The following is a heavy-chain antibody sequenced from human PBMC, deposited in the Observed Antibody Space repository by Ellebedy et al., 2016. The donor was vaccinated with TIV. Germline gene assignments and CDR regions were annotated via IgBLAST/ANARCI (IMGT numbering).Heavy chain of an antibody. CDR3: VIHSRGSGWYWAFDI. Sequence: PGGSLRLSCSASGFTFSSYAMHWVRQAPGKGLEYVSAISSNGGSTYYADSVKGRFTISRDNSKNTLYLQMSSLRAEDTAVYYCVIHSRGSGWYWAFDIWGQGTMVTVSS. CDR1: GFTFSSYA. V-gene: IGHV3-64D*06. J-gene: IGHJ3*02. D-gene: IGHD6-13*01. CDR2: ISSNGGST.